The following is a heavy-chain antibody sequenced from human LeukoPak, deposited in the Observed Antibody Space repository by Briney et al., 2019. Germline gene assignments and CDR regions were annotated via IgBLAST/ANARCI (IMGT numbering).Heavy chain of an antibody. J-gene: IGHJ4*02. Sequence: SETLSLTCTVSGGSISSYYWSWIRQPAGNGLEWIGRIYTTGHTNSNPSLKSRVTMSVDPSKNQFSLKLSSVTAADTAVYYCAGDRDYYDSSGSWSIDYWGQGTLVTVSS. CDR3: AGDRDYYDSSGSWSIDY. CDR1: GGSISSYY. V-gene: IGHV4-4*07. D-gene: IGHD3-22*01. CDR2: IYTTGHT.